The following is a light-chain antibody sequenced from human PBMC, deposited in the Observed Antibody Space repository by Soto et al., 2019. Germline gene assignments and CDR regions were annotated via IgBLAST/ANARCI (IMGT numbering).Light chain of an antibody. CDR2: EFS. CDR3: SSYAGSSTWV. CDR1: SSDIGGYNY. V-gene: IGLV2-8*01. J-gene: IGLJ3*02. Sequence: QSALTQPPSASGSPGQSVTISCTGTSSDIGGYNYVPWFQQYPGKAPKLMIYEFSKRPSGVPDRFSGSKSGNTASLTVSGLQAEDEADYYCSSYAGSSTWVFGGGTRLTVL.